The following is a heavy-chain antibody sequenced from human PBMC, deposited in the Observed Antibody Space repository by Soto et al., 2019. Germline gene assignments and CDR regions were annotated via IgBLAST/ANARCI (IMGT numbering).Heavy chain of an antibody. CDR1: GFTFSGYS. CDR3: ERDRDQLRVPDFDY. J-gene: IGHJ4*02. Sequence: GSLRLSCAASGFTFSGYSMNWVLHAPGNWLDCFSSISSIISYIYYSDSVKGRFTISIDNASNARYLQINSLRAEDTAVYYCERDRDQLRVPDFDYWGQGTLVTVSS. V-gene: IGHV3-21*01. D-gene: IGHD2-2*01. CDR2: ISSIISYI.